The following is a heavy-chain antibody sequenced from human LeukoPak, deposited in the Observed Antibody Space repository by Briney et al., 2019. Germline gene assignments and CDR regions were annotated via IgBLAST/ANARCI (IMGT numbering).Heavy chain of an antibody. V-gene: IGHV4-4*07. Sequence: SETLSLTCTVSGGSISSYYWSWIRQPAGKGLEWIGRIYTSGSTNYNPSLKSRVTMSVDTSKNQFSLKLSSVTAADTAVYYCAREVSRTVRGVGISDYYYYYMDVRGKGTTVTISS. D-gene: IGHD3-10*01. CDR1: GGSISSYY. J-gene: IGHJ6*03. CDR2: IYTSGST. CDR3: AREVSRTVRGVGISDYYYYYMDV.